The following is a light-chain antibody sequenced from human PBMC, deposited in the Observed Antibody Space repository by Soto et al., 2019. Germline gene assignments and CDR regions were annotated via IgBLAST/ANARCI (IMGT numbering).Light chain of an antibody. V-gene: IGKV1-5*01. CDR3: QQYNSYWAT. Sequence: DIQMTQSPSTLSASVGDRVTITCRASQSISSWLAWYQQKPGKAPKLLIYDASSLESGVPSRFSGSGSGTEFTLTISSLQPDDLATYYCQQYNSYWATFGQGTKLEIK. CDR1: QSISSW. J-gene: IGKJ2*01. CDR2: DAS.